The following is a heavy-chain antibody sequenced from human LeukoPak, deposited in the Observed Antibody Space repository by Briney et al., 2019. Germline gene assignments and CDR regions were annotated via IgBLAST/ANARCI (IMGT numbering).Heavy chain of an antibody. CDR2: ISAYNGNT. CDR3: ARVISDPNYYYYYYMDV. Sequence: ASVKVSCKASGYTFTSYGISWVRQAPGQGPEWMGWISAYNGNTNYAQKLQGRVTMTTDTSTSTAYMELRSLRSDDTAVYYCARVISDPNYYYYYYMDVWGKGTTVTVSS. J-gene: IGHJ6*03. D-gene: IGHD2-15*01. CDR1: GYTFTSYG. V-gene: IGHV1-18*01.